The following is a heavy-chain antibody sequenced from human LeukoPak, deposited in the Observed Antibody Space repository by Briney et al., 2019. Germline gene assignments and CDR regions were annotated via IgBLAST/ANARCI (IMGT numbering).Heavy chain of an antibody. CDR3: ASATTYYDILTGYYGNNWFDP. J-gene: IGHJ5*02. Sequence: SETLSLTCAVSGGSIRSNWWSWVRQPPGKGLEWIGEIYHSGSTNYNASLESRVTISIDKSKNEFFLKVYSVTAADTAVYYCASATTYYDILTGYYGNNWFDPWGQGTLVTVSS. CDR2: IYHSGST. D-gene: IGHD3-9*01. CDR1: GGSIRSNW. V-gene: IGHV4-4*02.